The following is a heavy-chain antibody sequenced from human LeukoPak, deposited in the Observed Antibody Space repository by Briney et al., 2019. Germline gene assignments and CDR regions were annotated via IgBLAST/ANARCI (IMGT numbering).Heavy chain of an antibody. CDR2: IYYSGST. CDR3: ARDSYSYGRYYFDY. Sequence: SETLSLTCTVSGGSISSYYWSWIRQPPGKGLEWIGYIYYSGSTNYNPSLKSRVTISVDTSKNQFSLKLGSVTAADTAVYYCARDSYSYGRYYFDYWGQGTLVTVSS. J-gene: IGHJ4*02. V-gene: IGHV4-59*01. D-gene: IGHD5-18*01. CDR1: GGSISSYY.